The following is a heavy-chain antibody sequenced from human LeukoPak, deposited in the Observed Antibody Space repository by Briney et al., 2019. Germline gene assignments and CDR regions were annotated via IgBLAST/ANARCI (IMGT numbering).Heavy chain of an antibody. V-gene: IGHV3-21*06. Sequence: GGSLRLSCAASGLKSKSYSANWVRQAPGKGLEWVSSISSSSTLYYYADSVKGRFTISRDNARNLLYLQMNSLRAEDTAVYYCATDYGDYVGDYYYGMDVWGQGTTVTVSS. CDR2: ISSSSTLY. CDR1: GLKSKSYS. CDR3: ATDYGDYVGDYYYGMDV. J-gene: IGHJ6*02. D-gene: IGHD4-17*01.